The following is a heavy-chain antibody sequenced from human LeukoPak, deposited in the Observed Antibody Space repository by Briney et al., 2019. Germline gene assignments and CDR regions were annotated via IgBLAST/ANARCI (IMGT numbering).Heavy chain of an antibody. D-gene: IGHD1-26*01. Sequence: ASVKVSCKASGGTFSSYAISWVRQAPGQGLEWMGIINPSGGSTSYAQKFQGRVTMTRDTSTSTVYMELSSLRSEDTAVYYCARDGIVGATAHYFDYWGQGTLVTVSS. V-gene: IGHV1-46*01. CDR1: GGTFSSYA. CDR2: INPSGGST. J-gene: IGHJ4*02. CDR3: ARDGIVGATAHYFDY.